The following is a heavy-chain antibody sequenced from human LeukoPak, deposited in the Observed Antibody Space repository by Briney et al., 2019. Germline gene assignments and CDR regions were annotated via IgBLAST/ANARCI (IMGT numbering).Heavy chain of an antibody. CDR1: GGSISGYY. J-gene: IGHJ4*02. CDR2: IYYSGST. CDR3: ARQIRGDYYFDY. V-gene: IGHV4-59*04. D-gene: IGHD3-10*01. Sequence: SETLSLTCTVSGGSISGYYWSWIRQPPGKGLEWIGYIYYSGSTYYNPSLKSRVTISVDTSKNHFSLNLSSLTAADTAVYYCARQIRGDYYFDYWGQGTLVTVSS.